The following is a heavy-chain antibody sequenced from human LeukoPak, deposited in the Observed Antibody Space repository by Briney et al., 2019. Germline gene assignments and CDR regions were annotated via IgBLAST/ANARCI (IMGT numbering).Heavy chain of an antibody. D-gene: IGHD3-22*01. Sequence: GGSLRLSCAASGFTFSSYAMSWVRQAPGQGLEWVSAISGSGGSTYYADSVKGRFTISRDNSKNTLYLQMNSLRAEDTAVYYCAKPQTYYYDSSGYYFDYWGQGTLVTVSS. CDR3: AKPQTYYYDSSGYYFDY. V-gene: IGHV3-23*01. CDR2: ISGSGGST. CDR1: GFTFSSYA. J-gene: IGHJ4*02.